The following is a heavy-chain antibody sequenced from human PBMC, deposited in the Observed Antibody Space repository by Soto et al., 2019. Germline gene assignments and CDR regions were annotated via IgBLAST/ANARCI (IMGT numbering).Heavy chain of an antibody. V-gene: IGHV3-48*01. CDR2: ISSSSSTI. J-gene: IGHJ5*02. CDR1: GFTFSNYS. Sequence: GGSLRLSCAASGFTFSNYSMNWDRQAPGKGLEWVSYISSSSSTIYYADSVKGRFTISRDNAKNSLYLQMNSLRAEDTAVYYCARGGVPYSSSSNWFDPWGQGTLVTVSS. D-gene: IGHD6-13*01. CDR3: ARGGVPYSSSSNWFDP.